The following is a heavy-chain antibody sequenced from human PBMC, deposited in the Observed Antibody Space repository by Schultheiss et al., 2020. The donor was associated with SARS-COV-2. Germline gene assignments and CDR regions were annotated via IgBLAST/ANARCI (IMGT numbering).Heavy chain of an antibody. Sequence: GGSLRLSCTASGFTFGDYAMSWVRQAPGKGLEWVGFIRSKAYGGTTEYAASVKGRFTISRDDSKNTAYLQMNSLRAGDTAVYYCARDPYNLRKRAYYYDSSGYSWGQGTLVTVSS. CDR2: IRSKAYGGTT. CDR3: ARDPYNLRKRAYYYDSSGYS. CDR1: GFTFGDYA. J-gene: IGHJ4*02. D-gene: IGHD3-22*01. V-gene: IGHV3-49*04.